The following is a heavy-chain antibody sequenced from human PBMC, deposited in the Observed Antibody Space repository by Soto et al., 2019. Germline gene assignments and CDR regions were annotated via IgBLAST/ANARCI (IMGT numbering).Heavy chain of an antibody. V-gene: IGHV3-33*01. Sequence: ESGGGVVQPGTSLRLSCATSGFPFSLYGMHWVRQAPGKGLEWVAIIYYDGSNKYYADSVKGRFTISRDSSNNMVYLQMNSLRAEDTALYYCARNNGNFRADPWGQGTLVTVSS. CDR2: IYYDGSNK. CDR1: GFPFSLYG. D-gene: IGHD2-8*01. J-gene: IGHJ5*02. CDR3: ARNNGNFRADP.